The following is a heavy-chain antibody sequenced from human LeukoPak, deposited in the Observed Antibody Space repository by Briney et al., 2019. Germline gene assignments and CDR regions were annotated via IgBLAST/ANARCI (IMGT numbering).Heavy chain of an antibody. J-gene: IGHJ4*02. CDR3: AREDSVGATIVDY. D-gene: IGHD1-26*01. CDR2: ISYDGTNK. CDR1: GFTFSSYP. V-gene: IGHV3-30*04. Sequence: GKSLRLSCAASGFTFSSYPMHWVRQAPGKGLEWVAVISYDGTNKYYTDSVKGRFTISRDNSKNTLYLQMNSLRAEDTAVYYCAREDSVGATIVDYWGQGTLVTVSS.